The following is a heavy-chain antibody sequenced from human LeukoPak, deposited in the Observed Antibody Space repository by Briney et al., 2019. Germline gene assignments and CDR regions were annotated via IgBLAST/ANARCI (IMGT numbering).Heavy chain of an antibody. CDR2: ISSSSSNI. J-gene: IGHJ6*02. CDR1: GFTFSSYS. Sequence: GGSLRLSCAASGFTFSSYSMNWVRQAPGKGLEWVSYISSSSSNIYYADSVKGRFTISRDNAENSLYLQMNSLRAKDTAVYYCARHRGLGYCSGGSCYDYYTMDVWGQGTTVTVSS. D-gene: IGHD2-15*01. V-gene: IGHV3-21*05. CDR3: ARHRGLGYCSGGSCYDYYTMDV.